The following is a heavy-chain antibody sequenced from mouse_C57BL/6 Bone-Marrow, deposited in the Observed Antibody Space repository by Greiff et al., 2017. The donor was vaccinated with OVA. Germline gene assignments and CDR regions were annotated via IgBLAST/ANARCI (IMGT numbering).Heavy chain of an antibody. V-gene: IGHV7-1*01. D-gene: IGHD1-1*01. CDR1: GFTFSDFY. J-gene: IGHJ1*03. CDR2: SRNKANDYTT. CDR3: AREGLTWYFDV. Sequence: EVKLMESGGGLVQSGRSLRLSCATSGFTFSDFYMEWVRQAPGKGLEWIAASRNKANDYTTEYSASVKGRFIVSRDTSQSILYLQMNALRAEDTAIYYCAREGLTWYFDVWGTGTTVTVSS.